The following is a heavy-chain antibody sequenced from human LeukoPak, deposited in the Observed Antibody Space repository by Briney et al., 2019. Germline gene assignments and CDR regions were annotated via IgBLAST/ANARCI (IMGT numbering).Heavy chain of an antibody. CDR2: IYYSGST. D-gene: IGHD2-2*01. CDR3: ASRADCSSTSCPYYYYYYGMDV. Sequence: PSETLFLTCTVSGGSISSSSYYWGWIRQPPGKGLEWIGSIYYSGSTYYNPSLKSRVTISVDTSKNQFSLKLSSVTAADTAVYYCASRADCSSTSCPYYYYYYGMDVWGQGTTVTVSS. CDR1: GGSISSSSYY. J-gene: IGHJ6*02. V-gene: IGHV4-39*01.